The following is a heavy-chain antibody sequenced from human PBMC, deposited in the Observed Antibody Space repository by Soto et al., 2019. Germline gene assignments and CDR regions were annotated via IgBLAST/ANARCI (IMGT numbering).Heavy chain of an antibody. V-gene: IGHV4-4*02. CDR2: IYHSGST. D-gene: IGHD3-3*01. J-gene: IGHJ4*02. CDR1: GGSISGYNR. CDR3: ARHVLVPPKIFGVVTHIDY. Sequence: AETLCLTCAVSGGSISGYNRSRCRRQPPKKVVEWIGDIYHSGSTNYNPSLKSRVTISVDTSKNQFSLKLSSVTAADTAVYYCARHVLVPPKIFGVVTHIDYWGQGTLVTVSS.